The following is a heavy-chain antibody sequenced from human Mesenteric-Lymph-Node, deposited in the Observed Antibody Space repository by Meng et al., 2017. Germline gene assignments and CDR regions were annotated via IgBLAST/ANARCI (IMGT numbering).Heavy chain of an antibody. CDR3: ARDRPGAVWWLP. CDR1: GFRFSDFW. J-gene: IGHJ5*02. Sequence: GGSLRLSCAASGFRFSDFWMNWVRQAPGKGLEWVAHIKPDGGETYYVDSVKGRFTVSRDNAKNSLYLQMNSLRAEDTALYFCARDRPGAVWWLPGGQGALVTVSS. D-gene: IGHD2-8*02. CDR2: IKPDGGET. V-gene: IGHV3-7*03.